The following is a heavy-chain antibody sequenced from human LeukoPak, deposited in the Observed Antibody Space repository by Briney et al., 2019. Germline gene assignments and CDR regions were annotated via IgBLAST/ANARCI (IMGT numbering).Heavy chain of an antibody. CDR2: IFYSGST. J-gene: IGHJ6*02. CDR3: AGLLWFGELYSHHGMDV. CDR1: GGSISSYY. D-gene: IGHD3-10*01. V-gene: IGHV4-59*12. Sequence: KPSETLSLTCTVSGGSISSYYWSWIRQPPGKGLEWIGYIFYSGSTNYNPSLKSRVTISVDTSKNQFSLKLSSVTAADTAVFYCAGLLWFGELYSHHGMDVWGQGTTVTVSS.